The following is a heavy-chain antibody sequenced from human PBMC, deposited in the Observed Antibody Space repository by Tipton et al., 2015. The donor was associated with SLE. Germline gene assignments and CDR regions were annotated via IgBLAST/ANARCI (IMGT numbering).Heavy chain of an antibody. CDR1: GYSISSGYY. CDR2: IYHSGGT. CDR3: ARGGDSSGWFFYYYYGMDV. D-gene: IGHD6-19*01. V-gene: IGHV4-38-2*01. J-gene: IGHJ6*02. Sequence: LSCAVSGYSISSGYYWGWIRQPPGKGLEWIGSIYHSGGTYYHPSLKSRVTISVDTSKNQYSLKLSSVTAADTAVYYCARGGDSSGWFFYYYYGMDVWGQGTTVTVS.